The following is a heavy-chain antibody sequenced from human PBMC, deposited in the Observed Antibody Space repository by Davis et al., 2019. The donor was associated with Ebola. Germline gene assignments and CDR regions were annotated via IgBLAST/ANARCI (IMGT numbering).Heavy chain of an antibody. CDR1: GFIFTDHS. CDR2: TRNRGYSFTT. J-gene: IGHJ4*02. V-gene: IGHV3-72*01. CDR3: ARGDYYGSGSYYDY. Sequence: GESLKISCEASGFIFTDHSMDWVRQAPGKGLEWVGRTRNRGYSFTTEYAASVRGRFSISRDDSQSSLLLQMSSLKAEDTAVYYCARGDYYGSGSYYDYWGQGILVTVSS. D-gene: IGHD3-10*01.